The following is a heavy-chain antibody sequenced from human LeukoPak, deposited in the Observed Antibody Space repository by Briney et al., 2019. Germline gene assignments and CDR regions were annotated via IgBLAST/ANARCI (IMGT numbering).Heavy chain of an antibody. CDR1: GFTFSSYA. Sequence: GRSLRLSCAASGFTFSSYAIHWVRQAPGKELEWVAVISYDGSNKYYADSVKGRFTISRDNSKNTLYLQMNSLRAEDTAVYYCARERQWFGESPDAFDIWGQGTMVTVSS. J-gene: IGHJ3*02. CDR2: ISYDGSNK. D-gene: IGHD3-10*01. CDR3: ARERQWFGESPDAFDI. V-gene: IGHV3-30*04.